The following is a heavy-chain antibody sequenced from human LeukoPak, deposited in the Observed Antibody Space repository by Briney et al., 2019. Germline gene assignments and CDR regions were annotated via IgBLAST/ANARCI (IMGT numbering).Heavy chain of an antibody. V-gene: IGHV3-23*01. CDR2: ISGSGGNT. D-gene: IGHD6-13*01. J-gene: IGHJ3*02. CDR3: AKGGWGAADGYVFDI. Sequence: PGGSLRLSCAASGFTFSSYAMRWVRQAPGKGLEWVSAISGSGGNTFYADSVKGRFTISRDNSKNTLYLQMNSLRAEDTAVYYCAKGGWGAADGYVFDIWGQGTMVTVSS. CDR1: GFTFSSYA.